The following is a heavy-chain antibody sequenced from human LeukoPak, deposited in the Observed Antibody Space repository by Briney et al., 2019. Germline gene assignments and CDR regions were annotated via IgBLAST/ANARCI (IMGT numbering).Heavy chain of an antibody. CDR2: ISYDGSNK. J-gene: IGHJ4*02. CDR1: GFSFSSYT. Sequence: GGSLRLSCAASGFSFSSYTMHWVRQAPGKGLEWVAAISYDGSNKYYAESVKGRFTISRDNSKNTVNLQMNSLRAEDTAVYYCARGDSGSSHFEYWGQGTLVTVSS. V-gene: IGHV3-30-3*01. D-gene: IGHD1-26*01. CDR3: ARGDSGSSHFEY.